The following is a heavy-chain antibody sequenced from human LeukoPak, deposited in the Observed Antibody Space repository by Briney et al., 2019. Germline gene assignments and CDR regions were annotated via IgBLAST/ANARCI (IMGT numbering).Heavy chain of an antibody. CDR3: ARDLGYSLGARSP. CDR1: GFTFSTYA. CDR2: ISGSGGST. Sequence: GGSLRLSCTGSGFTFSTYAMSWVCQAPGKGLEWVSVISGSGGSTYYADPVKGRFTISRDNSKNTLYLHMSSLRAEDTAVYYCARDLGYSLGARSPWGQGTLVTVSS. J-gene: IGHJ1*01. V-gene: IGHV3-23*01. D-gene: IGHD5-12*01.